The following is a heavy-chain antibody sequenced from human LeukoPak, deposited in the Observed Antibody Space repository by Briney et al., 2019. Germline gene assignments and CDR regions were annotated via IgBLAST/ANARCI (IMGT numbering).Heavy chain of an antibody. CDR2: ISYDGSKK. Sequence: PGGSLRLSCAASGFTFSSYAMHWVRQAPGKGLEWVAVISYDGSKKYYADSVKGRFTISRDNSKNTLYLQMNSLRAEDTAVYYCARDGYIVVVTAMRGDYFDYWGQGTLVTVSS. CDR3: ARDGYIVVVTAMRGDYFDY. D-gene: IGHD2-21*02. J-gene: IGHJ4*02. V-gene: IGHV3-30-3*01. CDR1: GFTFSSYA.